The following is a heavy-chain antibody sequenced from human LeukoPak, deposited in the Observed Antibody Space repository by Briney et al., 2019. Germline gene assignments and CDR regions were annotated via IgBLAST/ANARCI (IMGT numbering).Heavy chain of an antibody. CDR2: ISYDGRNK. CDR1: GFTLSNYG. CDR3: ASHWAQQVVSDY. V-gene: IGHV3-30*03. Sequence: GPLRLPCAASGFTLSNYGMHWGRQAPGKGVGGVAVISYDGRNKYYADSVKGRFTVSRDNSKNTLYLQMNSLRAEDTAVYYCASHWAQQVVSDYWGQGTLVTVSS. J-gene: IGHJ4*02. D-gene: IGHD6-13*01.